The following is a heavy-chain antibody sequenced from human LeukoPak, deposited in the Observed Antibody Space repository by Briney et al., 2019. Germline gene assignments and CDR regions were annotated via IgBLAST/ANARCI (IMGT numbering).Heavy chain of an antibody. CDR2: ISSSSSYI. D-gene: IGHD2-21*02. CDR1: GFTFSSYS. J-gene: IGHJ4*02. CDR3: ARGRTAKTPFDY. V-gene: IGHV3-21*01. Sequence: GGSLRLSCAASGFTFSSYSMNWVHQAPGKGLEWVSSISSSSSYIYYADSVKGRFTISRDNAKNSLYLQMNSLRAEDTAVYYCARGRTAKTPFDYWGQGTLVTVSS.